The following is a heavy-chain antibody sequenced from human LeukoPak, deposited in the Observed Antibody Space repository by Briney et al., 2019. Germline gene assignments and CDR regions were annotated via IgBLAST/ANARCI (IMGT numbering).Heavy chain of an antibody. J-gene: IGHJ6*02. V-gene: IGHV3-9*01. CDR1: GFTFDDYA. CDR3: AKWGSSWDHPLYYYGMDV. D-gene: IGHD6-13*01. CDR2: ISWNSGSI. Sequence: PGGSLRLSCAASGFTFDDYAMHWVRQAPGKGLEWVSGISWNSGSIGYADSVKGRFTISRDNAKNSLYLQMNSLRAEDTALYYCAKWGSSWDHPLYYYGMDVWGQGTTVTVSS.